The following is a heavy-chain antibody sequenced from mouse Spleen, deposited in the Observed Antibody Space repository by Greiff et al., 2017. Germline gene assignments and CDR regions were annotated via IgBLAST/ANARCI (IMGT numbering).Heavy chain of an antibody. D-gene: IGHD2-1*01. CDR2: ISSGSSTI. Sequence: EVQRVESGGGLVKPGGSLKLSCAASGFTFSDYGMHWVRQAPEKGLEWVAYISSGSSTIYYADTVKGRFTISRDNAKNTLFLQMTSLRSEDTAMYYCARQGDLYGKGVYYFDYWGQGTTLTVSS. V-gene: IGHV5-17*01. CDR1: GFTFSDYG. CDR3: ARQGDLYGKGVYYFDY. J-gene: IGHJ2*01.